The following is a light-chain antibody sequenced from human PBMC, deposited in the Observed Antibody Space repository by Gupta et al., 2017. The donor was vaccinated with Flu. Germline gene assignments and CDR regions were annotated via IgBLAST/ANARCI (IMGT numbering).Light chain of an antibody. CDR1: QSSSCL. CDR3: QHYNNYPRT. J-gene: IGKJ1*01. V-gene: IGKV1-5*03. CDR2: KAS. Sequence: GRRVISTCRGSQSSSCLLSWYQKKPRKATKLLIYKASSVGSGVPSRFSGSGSGTEFTLTISSQQPDVFATYYCQHYNNYPRTFGQGTKVEIK.